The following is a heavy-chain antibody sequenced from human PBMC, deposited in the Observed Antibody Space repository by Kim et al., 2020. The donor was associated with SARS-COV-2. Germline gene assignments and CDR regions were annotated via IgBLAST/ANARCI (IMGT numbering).Heavy chain of an antibody. Sequence: GGSLRLSCTASGFTFGDYAMSWVRQAPGKGLEWVGFIRSKAYGGTTEYAASVKGRFTISRDDSKSIAYLQMNSLKTEDTAVYYCTRGLHYYGSGSPTDSWGQGTLVTVSS. J-gene: IGHJ4*02. CDR2: IRSKAYGGTT. CDR1: GFTFGDYA. CDR3: TRGLHYYGSGSPTDS. V-gene: IGHV3-49*04. D-gene: IGHD3-10*01.